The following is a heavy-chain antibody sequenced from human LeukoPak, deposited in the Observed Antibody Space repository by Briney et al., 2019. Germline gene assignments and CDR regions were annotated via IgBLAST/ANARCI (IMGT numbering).Heavy chain of an antibody. Sequence: ASVKVSCKASGYTFTAYYIHWVRQAPGQGLEWMGFINPNSGGTNYAQNFQGRVTMTRDTSISTAYMELSSLRSDDTAVYYCARDLEGYHYGSGNYPQWGQGTLVTVSS. J-gene: IGHJ4*02. V-gene: IGHV1-2*02. CDR3: ARDLEGYHYGSGNYPQ. D-gene: IGHD3-10*01. CDR2: INPNSGGT. CDR1: GYTFTAYY.